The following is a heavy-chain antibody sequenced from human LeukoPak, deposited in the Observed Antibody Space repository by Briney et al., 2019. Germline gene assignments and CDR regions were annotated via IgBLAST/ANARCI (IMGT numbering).Heavy chain of an antibody. V-gene: IGHV3-9*01. J-gene: IGHJ4*02. CDR1: GFTFDDYA. CDR3: AKIGYYDSSGPYPYYFDY. D-gene: IGHD3-22*01. Sequence: GGSLRLSCAASGFTFDDYAMPWVRQAPGKGLEWVSGISWNSGSIGYADSVKGRFTISRDNAKNSLYLQMNSLRAEDTALYYCAKIGYYDSSGPYPYYFDYWGQGTLVTVSS. CDR2: ISWNSGSI.